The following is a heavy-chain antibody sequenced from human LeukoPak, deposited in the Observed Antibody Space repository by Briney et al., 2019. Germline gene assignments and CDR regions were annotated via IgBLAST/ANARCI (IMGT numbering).Heavy chain of an antibody. V-gene: IGHV3-23*01. CDR2: ISGSGGST. CDR3: AKSLFTSATGTGRAFHI. J-gene: IGHJ3*02. Sequence: PGGSLRLSCAASGFTFSSYAMSWVRQAPGKGPEWVSAISGSGGSTYYADSVKGRFTISRDNSKSTLYLQMNGLRAEDTAIFYCAKSLFTSATGTGRAFHIWGQGTRVTVSS. D-gene: IGHD1-1*01. CDR1: GFTFSSYA.